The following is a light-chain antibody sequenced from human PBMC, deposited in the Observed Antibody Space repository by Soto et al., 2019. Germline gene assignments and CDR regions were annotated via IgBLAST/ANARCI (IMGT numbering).Light chain of an antibody. Sequence: QSVLTQPASVSGSPRQSITISCTGTSSDVGDGDFVSWYQQRPGNAPKLMIYKVSNRPSGVSNRFSGSKSGNTASLTISGLQAEDEADYYCCSYTRSYTWVFGGGTKLTV. J-gene: IGLJ3*02. CDR2: KVS. V-gene: IGLV2-14*01. CDR1: SSDVGDGDF. CDR3: CSYTRSYTWV.